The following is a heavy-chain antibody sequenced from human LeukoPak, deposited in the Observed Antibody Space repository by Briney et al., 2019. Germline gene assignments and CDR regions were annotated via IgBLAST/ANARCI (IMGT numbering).Heavy chain of an antibody. J-gene: IGHJ4*02. CDR3: ASGARQWLPYY. Sequence: PSETLSLTCTVSGGSISSSSYYWGWIRQPPGKGLEWIGSIYYSGSTYYNPSLKSRVTISVDTSKNQFSLKLSSVTAADTAVYYCASGARQWLPYYWGQGTLATVSS. V-gene: IGHV4-39*07. CDR1: GGSISSSSYY. CDR2: IYYSGST. D-gene: IGHD6-19*01.